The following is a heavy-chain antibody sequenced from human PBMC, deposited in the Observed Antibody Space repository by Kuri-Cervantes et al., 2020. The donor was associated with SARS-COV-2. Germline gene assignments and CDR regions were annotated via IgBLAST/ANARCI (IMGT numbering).Heavy chain of an antibody. Sequence: GGSLRLSCAASGFTFSSYAMHWVRQAPGKGLEWVAVISYDGSNKYYADSVKGRFTISRDNSKNTLYLQMNSLRAEDTAVYYCAKDRPHAVIVVVPAAISSYFDYWGQGTLVTVSS. J-gene: IGHJ4*02. CDR1: GFTFSSYA. CDR2: ISYDGSNK. CDR3: AKDRPHAVIVVVPAAISSYFDY. V-gene: IGHV3-30-3*01. D-gene: IGHD2-2*01.